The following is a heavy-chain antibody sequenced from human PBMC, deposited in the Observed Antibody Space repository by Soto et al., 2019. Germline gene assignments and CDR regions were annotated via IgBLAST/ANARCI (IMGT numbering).Heavy chain of an antibody. CDR2: ISYDGSNK. V-gene: IGHV3-30*18. Sequence: GGSLRLSCAASGFTFSSYGMHWVRQAPGKGLEWVAVISYDGSNKYYADSVKGRFTISRDNSKNTLYLQMNSLRAEDTAVYYCAKDLHVAVDRLNNWFDPWGQGTLVTVSS. CDR1: GFTFSSYG. J-gene: IGHJ5*02. CDR3: AKDLHVAVDRLNNWFDP. D-gene: IGHD6-19*01.